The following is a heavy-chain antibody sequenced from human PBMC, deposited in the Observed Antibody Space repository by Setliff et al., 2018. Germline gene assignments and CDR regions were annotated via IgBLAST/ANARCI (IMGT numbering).Heavy chain of an antibody. CDR1: VGSISSGSNY. D-gene: IGHD5-12*01. V-gene: IGHV4-61*09. CDR2: IDPSGNT. CDR3: ARAKDGYDFDYFDY. Sequence: SETLSLTCTVSVGSISSGSNYWSWIRQPSGRGLEWIGHIDPSGNTNYHPSLKSRVTISGDTSKNQFSLKLTSLTAADTAVYYCARAKDGYDFDYFDYWGQGTLVTVSS. J-gene: IGHJ4*02.